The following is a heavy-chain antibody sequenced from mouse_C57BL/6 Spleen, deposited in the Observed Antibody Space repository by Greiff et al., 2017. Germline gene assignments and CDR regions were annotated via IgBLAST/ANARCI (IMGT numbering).Heavy chain of an antibody. V-gene: IGHV1-82*01. CDR1: GYAFSSSW. J-gene: IGHJ2*01. CDR3: ARILYDYDGDFDY. D-gene: IGHD2-4*01. CDR2: IYPGDGDT. Sequence: VQLQQSGPELVKPGASVKISCKASGYAFSSSWMNWVKQRPGKGLEWIGRIYPGDGDTNYNGKFKGKATLTADKSSSTAYMQLSSLTSEDSAVYFCARILYDYDGDFDYWGQGTTLTVSS.